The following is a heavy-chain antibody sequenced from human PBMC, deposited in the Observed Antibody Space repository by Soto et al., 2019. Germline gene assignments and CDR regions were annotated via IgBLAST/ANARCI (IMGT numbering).Heavy chain of an antibody. V-gene: IGHV3-9*01. CDR3: AKVAEDGNY. CDR1: GFTCDDYA. Sequence: EVQLVESGGGLVQPGRSLRLSCAASGFTCDDYAMLWFRQAPGKGLEWVPGISWYSGSIGYADSVKGRFTISRDNAKNSLYLQMNSLRAEDTALYYCAKVAEDGNYWGQGTLVTVSS. CDR2: ISWYSGSI. J-gene: IGHJ4*02.